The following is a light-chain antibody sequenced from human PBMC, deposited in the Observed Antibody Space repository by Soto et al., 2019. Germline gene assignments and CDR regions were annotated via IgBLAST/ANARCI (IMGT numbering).Light chain of an antibody. CDR2: GAS. CDR3: QQYNNWPPWT. J-gene: IGKJ1*01. CDR1: QSVSSN. V-gene: IGKV3-15*01. Sequence: EIVMTQSPATLSVSPGERATLSCRASQSVSSNLAWYQQKPGQAPRLLIYGASTRATGIPARFSGSGSGTEFPLTISSLQSEDVAVYYCQQYNNWPPWTFRQGPKVEIK.